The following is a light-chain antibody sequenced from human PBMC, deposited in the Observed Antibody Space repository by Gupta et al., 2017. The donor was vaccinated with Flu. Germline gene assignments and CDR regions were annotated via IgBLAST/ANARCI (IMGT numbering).Light chain of an antibody. V-gene: IGKV4-1*01. Sequence: DIVMTPSPDSLAVSLVERATINCKSSQSVLYSSNNKNYLAWYQQKPGQPPKLLIYWASTQESGVPDRFSGSGSGTDFTLTISSLQAEDVAVYYCQQYYSTPSWTFGQGTKVEIK. J-gene: IGKJ1*01. CDR1: QSVLYSSNNKNY. CDR3: QQYYSTPSWT. CDR2: WAS.